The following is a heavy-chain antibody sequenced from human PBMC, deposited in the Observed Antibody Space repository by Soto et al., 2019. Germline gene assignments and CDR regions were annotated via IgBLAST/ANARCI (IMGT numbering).Heavy chain of an antibody. CDR3: ARALDVYNENWFDHFDP. CDR1: GDSMATDF. J-gene: IGHJ5*02. V-gene: IGHV4-59*01. D-gene: IGHD1-7*01. Sequence: SENTSLTFNVSGDSMATDFWRWIRQPPWNGLEWIGYIFYSGNIKYNPSLKSRVTISVDTSNNQSSLNLRSVSAADTAVYYRARALDVYNENWFDHFDPWGQGTMLPVSS. CDR2: IFYSGNI.